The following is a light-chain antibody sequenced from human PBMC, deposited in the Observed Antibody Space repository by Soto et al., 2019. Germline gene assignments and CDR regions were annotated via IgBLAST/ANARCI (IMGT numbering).Light chain of an antibody. CDR1: QSVSSSY. V-gene: IGKV3-20*01. CDR2: GAS. CDR3: HLSSYSPPT. Sequence: CLALGGRGILSSRASQSVSSSYLAWYQQKPGQAPRLLIYGASSRATGIPDRFSGSGSGTDLTLTVCRLEPRDLPACCSHLSSYSPPTFAQGTRLDIK. J-gene: IGKJ1*01.